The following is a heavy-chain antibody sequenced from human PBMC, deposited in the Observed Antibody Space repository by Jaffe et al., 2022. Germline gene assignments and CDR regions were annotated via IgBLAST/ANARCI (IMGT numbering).Heavy chain of an antibody. V-gene: IGHV4-4*02. CDR2: IYHSGST. D-gene: IGHD6-13*01. CDR3: ARNHPGIAAAERYNWFDP. J-gene: IGHJ5*02. CDR1: GGSISSSNW. Sequence: QVQLQESGPGLVKPSGTLSLTCAVSGGSISSSNWWSWIRQPPGKGLEWIGEIYHSGSTNYNPSLKSRVTISVDKSKNQFSLKLSSVTAADTAVYYCARNHPGIAAAERYNWFDPWGQGTLVTVSS.